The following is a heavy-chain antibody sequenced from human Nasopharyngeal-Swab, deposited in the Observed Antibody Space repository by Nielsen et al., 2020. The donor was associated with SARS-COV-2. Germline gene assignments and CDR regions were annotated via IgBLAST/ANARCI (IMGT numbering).Heavy chain of an antibody. CDR1: GGSVSTHSHY. CDR2: IFSSGTT. Sequence: SETLSLTCTVSGGSVSTHSHYWRWIRQPPGKGLEWIGHIFSSGTTKYNPSLKSRVTISIDTSMNQFSLKLTSVSAADSAVYYCARLVASYYYFDYWGRGALVTVSS. CDR3: ARLVASYYYFDY. D-gene: IGHD2-8*02. V-gene: IGHV4-61*01. J-gene: IGHJ4*02.